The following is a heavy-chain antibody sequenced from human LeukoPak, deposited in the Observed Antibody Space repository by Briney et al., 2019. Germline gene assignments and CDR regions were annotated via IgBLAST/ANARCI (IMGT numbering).Heavy chain of an antibody. D-gene: IGHD5-18*01. Sequence: GGSLRLSCAASGFTFSSYGMHWVRRAPGKGLEWVAFIRYDGSNKYYADSVKGRFTISRDNSKNTLYLQMSSLRAEDTAVYYCAKAMMTAVVLGYWGQGTLVTVSS. V-gene: IGHV3-30*02. CDR3: AKAMMTAVVLGY. CDR1: GFTFSSYG. CDR2: IRYDGSNK. J-gene: IGHJ4*01.